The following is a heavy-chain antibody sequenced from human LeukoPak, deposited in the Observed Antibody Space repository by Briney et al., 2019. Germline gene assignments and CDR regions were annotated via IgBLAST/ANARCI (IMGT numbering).Heavy chain of an antibody. Sequence: ASVKVSCKASGYTFTSYGISWVRQAPGQGLEWMGWISAYNGNTNYAQKLQGRVTMTTDTSTSTAYMELRSLRSDDTAVYYCGRDLGRESTDAFDIWGQGTMVTVSS. CDR2: ISAYNGNT. D-gene: IGHD7-27*01. CDR1: GYTFTSYG. V-gene: IGHV1-18*01. CDR3: GRDLGRESTDAFDI. J-gene: IGHJ3*02.